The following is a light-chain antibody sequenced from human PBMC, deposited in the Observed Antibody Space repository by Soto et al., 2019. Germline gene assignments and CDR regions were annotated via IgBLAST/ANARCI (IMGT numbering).Light chain of an antibody. Sequence: EIVLTQSPGTLSLSPGERATLSCRASQTVRTNYLAWFQHKPGQAPSLLIYGASSRATGIPDRFSGSGSGTDFPPTINSLEPEDFAVYFCQQYSDSPLTFGGGTKVEIK. CDR2: GAS. J-gene: IGKJ4*01. CDR1: QTVRTNY. CDR3: QQYSDSPLT. V-gene: IGKV3-20*01.